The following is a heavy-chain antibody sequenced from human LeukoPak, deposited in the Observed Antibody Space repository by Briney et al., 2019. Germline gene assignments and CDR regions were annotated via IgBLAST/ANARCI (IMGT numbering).Heavy chain of an antibody. CDR2: IYYSGST. J-gene: IGHJ4*02. Sequence: SETLSLTCSVSGGSISGDIYYWGWIRQPPGKGLEWIGSIYYSGSTYYSPSLKSRVTISVDTSKNQFSLRLSSVTAADTALYYCARSRTGSRWSISIDYWRQGTLVTVSP. CDR3: ARSRTGSRWSISIDY. CDR1: GGSISGDIYY. D-gene: IGHD4-23*01. V-gene: IGHV4-39*01.